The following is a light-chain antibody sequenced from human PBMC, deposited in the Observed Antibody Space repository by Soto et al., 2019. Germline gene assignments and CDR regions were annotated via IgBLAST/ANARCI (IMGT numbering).Light chain of an antibody. CDR1: SSDAGNYNV. V-gene: IGLV2-23*01. Sequence: QSALTQPASVSGSPGQSITISCTGTSSDAGNYNVVSWYQQHPGKAPKLMIYEATRLPSGVSNRFSGSKSDNTASLTISGLQAEDEADDYCCSYAGSRGVIFGGGTKLTVL. J-gene: IGLJ2*01. CDR2: EAT. CDR3: CSYAGSRGVI.